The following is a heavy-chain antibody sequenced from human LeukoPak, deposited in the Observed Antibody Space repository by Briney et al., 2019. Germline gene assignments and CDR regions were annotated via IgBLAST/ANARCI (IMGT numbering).Heavy chain of an antibody. CDR2: ISYDGSNK. CDR1: GFTFSSYG. V-gene: IGHV3-30*18. J-gene: IGHJ4*02. D-gene: IGHD1-7*01. Sequence: GGSLRLSCAASGFTFSSYGMHWVRQARGKGLEWVAVISYDGSNKYYADSVKGRFTISRDNSKDTLYLQMNSLRAEDTAVYYCAKAVGGTFDYWGQGTLVTVSS. CDR3: AKAVGGTFDY.